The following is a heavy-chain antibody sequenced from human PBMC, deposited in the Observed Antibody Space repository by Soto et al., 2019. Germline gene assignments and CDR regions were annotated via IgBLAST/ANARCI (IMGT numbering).Heavy chain of an antibody. CDR1: GFTFNSYA. D-gene: IGHD6-13*01. V-gene: IGHV3-30-3*01. CDR3: ARGGVVAAGSTYYYYYGMDV. Sequence: PGGSLRLSCAASGFTFNSYAMHWVRQAPGKGLEWVAVISYDGSNKYYADSVKGRFTISRDNSKNTLYLQMNSLRAEDTAVYYCARGGVVAAGSTYYYYYGMDVWGQGTTVTVSS. J-gene: IGHJ6*02. CDR2: ISYDGSNK.